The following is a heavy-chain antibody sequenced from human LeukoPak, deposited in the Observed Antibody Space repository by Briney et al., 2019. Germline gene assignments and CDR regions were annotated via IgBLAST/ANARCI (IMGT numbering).Heavy chain of an antibody. D-gene: IGHD2-2*01. Sequence: GGSLRLSCAASGFTFSSYAMSWVRQAPGKGLEWVSAISGSGGNTYYADSVKGRFTISRDNSKNTLYLQMNSLRAEDTAVYYCAKLGCSSTSCLYGMDVWGQGTTVTVSS. V-gene: IGHV3-23*01. CDR1: GFTFSSYA. CDR3: AKLGCSSTSCLYGMDV. CDR2: ISGSGGNT. J-gene: IGHJ6*02.